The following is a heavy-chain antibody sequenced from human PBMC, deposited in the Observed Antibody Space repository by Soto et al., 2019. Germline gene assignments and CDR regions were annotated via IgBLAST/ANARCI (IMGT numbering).Heavy chain of an antibody. Sequence: QVQLVESGGGVVQPGTSLRVSCVGSGFTFRSYVIHWVRQAPGKGLEGVALTSYDGSDKYYDDSVRGRFTISRDNSRNTVDVQMDSLRLEDTALYYCARWGTTGGLDVWGQGTLVSVSS. D-gene: IGHD3-16*01. CDR3: ARWGTTGGLDV. CDR2: TSYDGSDK. V-gene: IGHV3-30*19. J-gene: IGHJ1*01. CDR1: GFTFRSYV.